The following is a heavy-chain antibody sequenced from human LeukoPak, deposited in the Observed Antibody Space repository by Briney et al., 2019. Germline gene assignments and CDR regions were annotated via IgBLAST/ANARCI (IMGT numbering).Heavy chain of an antibody. D-gene: IGHD3-10*01. V-gene: IGHV3-7*01. J-gene: IGHJ4*02. CDR2: TKQDGSEK. CDR1: GFTFSSYW. CDR3: ARGPTPSFYYGSGSYYSLDY. Sequence: GGSLRLSCAASGFTFSSYWMSWVRQAPGKGLEWVANTKQDGSEKYYVDSVKGRFTISRDNAKNSLYLQMSSLRAEDTAVYYCARGPTPSFYYGSGSYYSLDYWGQGTLVTVSS.